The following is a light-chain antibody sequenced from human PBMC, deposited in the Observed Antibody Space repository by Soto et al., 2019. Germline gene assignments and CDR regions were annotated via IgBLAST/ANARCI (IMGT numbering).Light chain of an antibody. CDR3: SSYTSNNSPYV. CDR2: EVS. J-gene: IGLJ1*01. CDR1: SSDVGGYNY. Sequence: QSVLTQPVSVSGSPGQSITISCTGTSSDVGGYNYVSCYQHHPGKVPKLMIHEVSDRPSGVSNRFSGSKSGNTASLTISGLQAEDEATYYCSSYTSNNSPYVFGTGTKVTVL. V-gene: IGLV2-14*01.